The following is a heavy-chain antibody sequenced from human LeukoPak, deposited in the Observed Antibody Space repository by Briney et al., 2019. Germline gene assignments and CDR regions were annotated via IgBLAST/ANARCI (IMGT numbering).Heavy chain of an antibody. J-gene: IGHJ5*02. V-gene: IGHV1-8*01. D-gene: IGHD3-16*02. CDR1: GYTFTSFD. CDR2: MNPNSGNT. Sequence: GASVKVSCKASGYTFTSFDINWVRQATGQGLEWMGWMNPNSGNTGYAQEFQGRVTMTRNTSISTAYMELSSLRSEDTAVYYCARLSDPTPQGPWGQGTLVTVSS. CDR3: ARLSDPTPQGP.